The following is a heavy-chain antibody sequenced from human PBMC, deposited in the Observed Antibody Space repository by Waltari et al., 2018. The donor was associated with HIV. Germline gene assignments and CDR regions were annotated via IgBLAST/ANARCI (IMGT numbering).Heavy chain of an antibody. CDR1: GYSITSGYY. V-gene: IGHV4-38-2*01. CDR3: AGEVGYCSGGSCYSGWFDP. J-gene: IGHJ5*02. D-gene: IGHD2-15*01. Sequence: QVQLQESGPGLVKPSETLSLTCAVSGYSITSGYYWGWIRQPPGKGLEWIGSIHHSGSTYYIPRLKSRDTLSVDTSKNHFSLKLNSVTATDKAVYYCAGEVGYCSGGSCYSGWFDPWGQGTLVTVSS. CDR2: IHHSGST.